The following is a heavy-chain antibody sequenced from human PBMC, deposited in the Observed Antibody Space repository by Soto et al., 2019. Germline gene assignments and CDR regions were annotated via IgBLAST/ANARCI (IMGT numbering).Heavy chain of an antibody. CDR2: IYYSGST. D-gene: IGHD6-19*01. CDR3: ARGRAVAGTDY. CDR1: GGSISSYY. V-gene: IGHV4-59*01. Sequence: SETLSLTCTVSGGSISSYYWSWIRQPPGKGLEWIGYIYYSGSTNYNPSLKGRVTISVDTSKNQFSLKLSSVTAADTAVYYCARGRAVAGTDYWGQGTLVTVSS. J-gene: IGHJ4*02.